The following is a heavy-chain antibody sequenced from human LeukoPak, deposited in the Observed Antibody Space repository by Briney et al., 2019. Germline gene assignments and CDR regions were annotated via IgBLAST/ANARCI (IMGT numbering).Heavy chain of an antibody. CDR3: ARAISSGYDGDFDY. D-gene: IGHD5-12*01. CDR2: INSDGSST. Sequence: GGSLRLSXAASGFTFSSYWMHWVRQAPGKGLVWVSRINSDGSSTSYADSVKGRFTISRDNAKNTLYLQMNSLRAEDTAVYYCARAISSGYDGDFDYWGQGTLVTVSS. CDR1: GFTFSSYW. J-gene: IGHJ4*02. V-gene: IGHV3-74*01.